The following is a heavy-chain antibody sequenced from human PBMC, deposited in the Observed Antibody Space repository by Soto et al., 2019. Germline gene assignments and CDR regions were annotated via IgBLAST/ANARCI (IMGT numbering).Heavy chain of an antibody. CDR2: IYYSGST. D-gene: IGHD3-9*01. CDR3: ARRNILTATSFEY. CDR1: GGSISSSSYY. J-gene: IGHJ4*02. Sequence: KPSETLSLTCTVSGGSISSSSYYWGWVRQPPGKGLEWIGSIYYSGSTYYNPSLKSRVTISVDTSKNQFSLKLSSVTAADTAVYYCARRNILTATSFEYWGQGTLVTVCS. V-gene: IGHV4-39*01.